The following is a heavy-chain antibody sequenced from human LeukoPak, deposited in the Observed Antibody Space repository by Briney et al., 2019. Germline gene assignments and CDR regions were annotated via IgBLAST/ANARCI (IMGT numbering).Heavy chain of an antibody. CDR3: ARLDRYASFDY. Sequence: PGRSLRLSCAASGFTFSSYGMHWVRQAPGKGLEFISYISGSGDVTSYGDSVKGRFTISRDNAKNSLSLQMNSLRAEDTAVYYCARLDRYASFDYWGQGTLVTVSS. CDR1: GFTFSSYG. D-gene: IGHD2-2*01. CDR2: ISGSGDVT. J-gene: IGHJ4*02. V-gene: IGHV3-48*04.